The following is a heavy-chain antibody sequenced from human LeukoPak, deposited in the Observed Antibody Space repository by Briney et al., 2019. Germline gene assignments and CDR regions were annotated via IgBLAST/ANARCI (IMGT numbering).Heavy chain of an antibody. V-gene: IGHV3-23*01. Sequence: GGSLRLSCAASGFTFSSYAMSWVRQAPGKGLEWVSAISGSGGSTYYADSVKGRFTISRDNSKNTLYLQMNSLRAEDTAVYYCARDRYSNVLRYFDWLFRPDAFDIWGQGTMVTVSS. CDR2: ISGSGGST. CDR3: ARDRYSNVLRYFDWLFRPDAFDI. J-gene: IGHJ3*02. D-gene: IGHD3-9*01. CDR1: GFTFSSYA.